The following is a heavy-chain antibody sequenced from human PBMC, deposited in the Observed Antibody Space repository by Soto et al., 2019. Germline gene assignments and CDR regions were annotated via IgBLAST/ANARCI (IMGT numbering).Heavy chain of an antibody. V-gene: IGHV3-9*01. CDR3: AKGTTLWQQLVPEYFQH. CDR2: ISWNSGSI. Sequence: GGSLRLSCAASGFTFDDYAMHWVRQAPGKGLEWVSGISWNSGSIGYADSVKGRFTISRDNAKNSLYLQMNSLRAEDTALYYCAKGTTLWQQLVPEYFQHWGQGTLVTVSS. CDR1: GFTFDDYA. J-gene: IGHJ1*01. D-gene: IGHD6-13*01.